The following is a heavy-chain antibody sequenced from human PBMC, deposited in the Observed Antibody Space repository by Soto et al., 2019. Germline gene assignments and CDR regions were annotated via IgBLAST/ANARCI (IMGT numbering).Heavy chain of an antibody. J-gene: IGHJ4*02. CDR2: ISANSGNT. D-gene: IGHD3-22*01. CDR3: ATAGNYDSSGRDF. CDR1: GFIFNNYA. V-gene: IGHV1-18*04. Sequence: SGKVSCKAFGFIFNNYAISWVRQAPGQGLEWMGWISANSGNTNYAQKLQGRVTMTTDTSTSTAYMELRSLRSDDTAVYYCATAGNYDSSGRDFWGQGTLVTVSS.